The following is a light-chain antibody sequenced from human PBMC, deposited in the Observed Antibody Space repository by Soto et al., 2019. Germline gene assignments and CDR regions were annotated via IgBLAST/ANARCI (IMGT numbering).Light chain of an antibody. CDR1: QGIGTF. V-gene: IGKV1-17*03. CDR2: GTS. Sequence: DIQMTQSPSAMSASVGDRVTITCRASQGIGTFLTWFQQKPGRVPKRLIYGTSSLQNGVPARFSGTGSGTEFTLTINSLQPEDFATYYCLQHAGYPVTFGGGTRGEVK. J-gene: IGKJ4*01. CDR3: LQHAGYPVT.